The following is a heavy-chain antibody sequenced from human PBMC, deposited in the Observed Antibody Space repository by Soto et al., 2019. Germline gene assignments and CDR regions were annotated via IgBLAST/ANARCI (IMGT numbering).Heavy chain of an antibody. CDR3: ARDKKVVVIMRTRLYGMDV. D-gene: IGHD3-22*01. Sequence: ASVKVSCKASGGTFSSYAISWVRQAPGQGLEWMGGIIPIFGTANYAQKFQGRVTITADESTSTAYTELSSLRSEDTAVYYCARDKKVVVIMRTRLYGMDVWGQGTTVTVSS. CDR1: GGTFSSYA. CDR2: IIPIFGTA. V-gene: IGHV1-69*13. J-gene: IGHJ6*02.